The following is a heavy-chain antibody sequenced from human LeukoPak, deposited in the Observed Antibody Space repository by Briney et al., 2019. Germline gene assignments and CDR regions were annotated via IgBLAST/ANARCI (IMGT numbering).Heavy chain of an antibody. CDR3: ATIVWDYYYGSGSPSGDY. V-gene: IGHV3-23*01. CDR1: GFTFSSYG. CDR2: ISGSGGST. J-gene: IGHJ4*02. Sequence: PGGSLRLSCAASGFTFSSYGMSWVRQAPGKGLEWVSAISGSGGSTYYADSVKGRFTISRDNSKNTLYLQMNSLRAEDTAVYYCATIVWDYYYGSGSPSGDYWGQGTLVTVSS. D-gene: IGHD3-10*01.